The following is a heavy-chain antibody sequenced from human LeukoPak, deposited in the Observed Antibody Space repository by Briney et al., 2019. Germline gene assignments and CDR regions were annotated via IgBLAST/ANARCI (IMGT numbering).Heavy chain of an antibody. J-gene: IGHJ6*02. CDR3: ARARVVPAAMPSGGMDV. V-gene: IGHV4-34*01. D-gene: IGHD2-2*01. Sequence: SETLSLTCTVSGGSISSYYWSWIRQPPGKGLEWIGEINHSGSTNYNPSLKSRVTISVDTSKNQFSLKLSSVTAADTAVYYCARARVVPAAMPSGGMDVWGQGTTVTVSS. CDR2: INHSGST. CDR1: GGSISSYY.